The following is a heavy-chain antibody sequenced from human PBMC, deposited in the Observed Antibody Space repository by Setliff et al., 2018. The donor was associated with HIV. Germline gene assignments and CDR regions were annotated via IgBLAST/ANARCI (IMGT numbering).Heavy chain of an antibody. V-gene: IGHV3-30*02. CDR1: GFTFSSYG. D-gene: IGHD3-3*01. CDR3: ARDGITIFGVVIDY. J-gene: IGHJ4*02. CDR2: IRYDGNNK. Sequence: GGSLRLSCAASGFTFSSYGMHWVRQAPGKGLEWVAFIRYDGNNKYYVDSVKGRFTISRDNSKNTLYLQMNSLRAEDTAVYYCARDGITIFGVVIDYWGQGTLVTVSS.